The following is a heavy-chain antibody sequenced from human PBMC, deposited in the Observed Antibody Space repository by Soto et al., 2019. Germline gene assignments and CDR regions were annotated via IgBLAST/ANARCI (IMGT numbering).Heavy chain of an antibody. CDR2: SYYRGST. CDR1: GGSISSRSHY. J-gene: IGHJ5*02. CDR3: ESGRRWFDP. V-gene: IGHV4-39*01. Sequence: PSETLSLTCTVSGGSISSRSHYWGWIRQSPGNHLEWIGSSYYRGSTHYNPSLKTRVTISVDTSKTQFSLKLSSVTAADTALYYCESGRRWFDPCGQRSLVPVSS.